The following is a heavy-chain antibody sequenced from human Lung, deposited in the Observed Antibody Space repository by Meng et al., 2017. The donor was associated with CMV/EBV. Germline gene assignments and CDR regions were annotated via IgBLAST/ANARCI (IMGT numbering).Heavy chain of an antibody. J-gene: IGHJ6*02. Sequence: SCAASGFTVSSNYMSWVRQAPGKGLEWVSVIYSGGSTYYADSVKGRFTISRDNSKNTLYLQMNSLRAEDTAVYYCARDQGRGYSYGQAYYYGMDVWXQGNXVNVSS. V-gene: IGHV3-66*02. CDR2: IYSGGST. CDR1: GFTVSSNY. CDR3: ARDQGRGYSYGQAYYYGMDV. D-gene: IGHD5-18*01.